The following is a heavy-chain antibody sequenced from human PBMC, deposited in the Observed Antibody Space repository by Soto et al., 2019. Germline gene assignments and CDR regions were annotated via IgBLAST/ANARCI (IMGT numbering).Heavy chain of an antibody. V-gene: IGHV4-59*01. Sequence: PSETLSLTCTVSGGSISSYYWSWIRQPPGKGLEWIGYIYYSGSTNYNPSLKSRVTISVDTSKNQFSLKLNSVTAADTAVYYCAREGNSGRYYYYRMDVWGQGTTVTVSS. CDR2: IYYSGST. CDR1: GGSISSYY. CDR3: AREGNSGRYYYYRMDV. J-gene: IGHJ6*02. D-gene: IGHD4-4*01.